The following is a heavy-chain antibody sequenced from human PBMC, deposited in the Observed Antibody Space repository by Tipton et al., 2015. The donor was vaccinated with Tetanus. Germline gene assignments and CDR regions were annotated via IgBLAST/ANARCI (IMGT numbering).Heavy chain of an antibody. D-gene: IGHD2-15*01. CDR2: ITGSSSYI. CDR3: ARVPGAGVGYCSGGNCHYFDY. V-gene: IGHV3-21*01. CDR1: GVTVGSNY. J-gene: IGHJ4*02. Sequence: SLRLSCAASGVTVGSNYMTWVRQAPGKGLEWVSSITGSSSYIYYADSVKGRFTISRDNAKNSLYLQMNSLRAEDTAMYYCARVPGAGVGYCSGGNCHYFDYWGQGTLVTVSS.